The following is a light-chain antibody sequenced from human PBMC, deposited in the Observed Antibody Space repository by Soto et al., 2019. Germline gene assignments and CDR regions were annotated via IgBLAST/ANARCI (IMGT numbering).Light chain of an antibody. CDR2: GAS. V-gene: IGKV3-20*01. Sequence: EIVLTQSPGTLSLSPGERATLSCRASQSVSNNYLAWYQQKPGQAPRLLIYGASNTANSIPDMFSGSWSGTDFTLTISRLEPEDFAVYYCQQYGSSGTFGQGTKVEIK. CDR3: QQYGSSGT. CDR1: QSVSNNY. J-gene: IGKJ1*01.